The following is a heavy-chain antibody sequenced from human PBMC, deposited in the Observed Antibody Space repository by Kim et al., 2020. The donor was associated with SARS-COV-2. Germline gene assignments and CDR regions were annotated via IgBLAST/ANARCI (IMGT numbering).Heavy chain of an antibody. J-gene: IGHJ5*02. CDR3: ARDGSGSYLSWFDP. Sequence: PPLKNRVTLSCDTSKNQFSLKLSSVTAADTGVYYCARDGSGSYLSWFDPWGQGTLVTVSS. D-gene: IGHD1-26*01. V-gene: IGHV4-59*01.